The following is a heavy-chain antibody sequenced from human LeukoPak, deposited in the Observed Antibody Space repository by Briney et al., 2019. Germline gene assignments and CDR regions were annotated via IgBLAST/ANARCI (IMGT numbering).Heavy chain of an antibody. CDR2: ISGSGGST. Sequence: GGSLRLSCAASGFTFSSYGMSWVRQAPGKGLEWVSAISGSGGSTYYADSVKGRFTISRDNSKNTLYLQMNSLRAEDTAVYYCAKAQYYYDSSGYSSWFDPWGQGTLVTVSS. CDR1: GFTFSSYG. V-gene: IGHV3-23*01. J-gene: IGHJ5*02. CDR3: AKAQYYYDSSGYSSWFDP. D-gene: IGHD3-22*01.